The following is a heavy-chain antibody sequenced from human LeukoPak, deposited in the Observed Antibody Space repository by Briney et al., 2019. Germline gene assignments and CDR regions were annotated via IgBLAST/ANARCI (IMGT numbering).Heavy chain of an antibody. Sequence: GGSLRLSCAASGFTFSSYEMNWVRQAPGKGLEWVSYISSSGGTKYYADSVKGRFTISRGNAKNSLYLQMNSLRAEDTAVYYCARETQDYYGSGSYFGGFDYWGQGTLVTVSS. CDR3: ARETQDYYGSGSYFGGFDY. V-gene: IGHV3-48*03. J-gene: IGHJ4*02. CDR1: GFTFSSYE. CDR2: ISSSGGTK. D-gene: IGHD3-10*01.